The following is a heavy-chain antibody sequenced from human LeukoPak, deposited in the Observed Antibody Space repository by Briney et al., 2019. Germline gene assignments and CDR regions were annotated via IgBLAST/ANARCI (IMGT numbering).Heavy chain of an antibody. CDR2: IYYSGST. CDR1: GGSISSSSYY. CDR3: ARHYYDSSGYYQIDYFDY. D-gene: IGHD3-22*01. V-gene: IGHV4-39*01. Sequence: ASETLSLICTVSGGSISSSSYYWGWIRQPPGKGLEWIGSIYYSGSTYYNPSLKSRVTISVDTSKNQFSLKLSSVTAADTAVYYCARHYYDSSGYYQIDYFDYWGQGTLVTVSS. J-gene: IGHJ4*02.